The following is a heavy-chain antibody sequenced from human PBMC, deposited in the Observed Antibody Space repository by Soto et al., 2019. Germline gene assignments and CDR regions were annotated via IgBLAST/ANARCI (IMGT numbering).Heavy chain of an antibody. J-gene: IGHJ4*02. CDR1: GGSISGYN. CDR2: ISYSGNT. V-gene: IGHV4-59*01. D-gene: IGHD3-22*01. Sequence: QVQLQESGPGLVKPSETLSLTCTVSGGSISGYNWSWIRQPPGKGLEWIGYISYSGNTNYHPSLKSRVTISVDTSKIQFSLKLSSVSAADTAVYYCARGGDSSGLPYDYWGQGTLVTVSS. CDR3: ARGGDSSGLPYDY.